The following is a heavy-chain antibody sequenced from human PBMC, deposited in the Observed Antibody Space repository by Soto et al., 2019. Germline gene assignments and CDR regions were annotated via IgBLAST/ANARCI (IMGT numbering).Heavy chain of an antibody. J-gene: IGHJ3*02. Sequence: QVQLVQSGAEVKKPGSSVKVSCKASGGTFSSYAISWVRQAPGQGLEWMGGIIPIFGTANYAQKFQGRVTITADEATSPAYMEPSSLRSEDTAVYYCASTAYISSERRGSYAFDIWGQGTMVTVSS. V-gene: IGHV1-69*01. CDR2: IIPIFGTA. CDR3: ASTAYISSERRGSYAFDI. D-gene: IGHD6-13*01. CDR1: GGTFSSYA.